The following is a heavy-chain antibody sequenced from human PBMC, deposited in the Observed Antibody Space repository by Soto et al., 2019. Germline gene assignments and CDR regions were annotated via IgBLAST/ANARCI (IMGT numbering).Heavy chain of an antibody. CDR3: ARQDCSSTSCYGHYFDY. CDR1: GGSISSSSYY. Sequence: SETLSLTCTVSGGSISSSSYYWGWIRQPPGKGLEWIGSIYYSGSTYYNPSLKSRVTISVDTSKNQFSLKLSSVTAADTAVYYCARQDCSSTSCYGHYFDYWGQGTLVTVSS. CDR2: IYYSGST. D-gene: IGHD2-2*01. J-gene: IGHJ4*02. V-gene: IGHV4-39*01.